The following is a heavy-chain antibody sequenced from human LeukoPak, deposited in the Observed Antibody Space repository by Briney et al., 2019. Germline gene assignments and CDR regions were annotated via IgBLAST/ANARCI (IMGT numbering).Heavy chain of an antibody. CDR1: GFTFSSYA. J-gene: IGHJ5*02. Sequence: GGSLRLSCAASGFTFSSYAMSWVRQAPGKGLEWVSAISGSGGSTYYADSVKGRFTISRDNSKNTLYLQMNSLRAEDTAVYYCAKDSSYDFWSGYYTPYNWFDPWGQGTLVTVSS. CDR3: AKDSSYDFWSGYYTPYNWFDP. D-gene: IGHD3-3*01. V-gene: IGHV3-23*01. CDR2: ISGSGGST.